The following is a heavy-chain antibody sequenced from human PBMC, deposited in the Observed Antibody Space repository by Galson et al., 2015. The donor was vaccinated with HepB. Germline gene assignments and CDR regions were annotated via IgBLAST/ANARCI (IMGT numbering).Heavy chain of an antibody. CDR2: ISAYNGNT. CDR1: GYTFTSYG. V-gene: IGHV1-18*04. CDR3: AGPLLYGDYGHDAFDI. J-gene: IGHJ3*02. D-gene: IGHD4-17*01. Sequence: SVKVSCKASGYTFTSYGISRVRQAPGQGLEWMGWISAYNGNTNYAQKLQGRVTMTTDTSTSTAYMELRSLRSDDTAVYYCAGPLLYGDYGHDAFDIWGQGTMVTVSS.